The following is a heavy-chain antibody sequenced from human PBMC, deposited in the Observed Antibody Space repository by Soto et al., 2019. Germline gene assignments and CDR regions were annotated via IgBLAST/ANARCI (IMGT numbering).Heavy chain of an antibody. J-gene: IGHJ6*02. Sequence: SQTLSLTCAISGDSVSSNRVAWNWIRQSPSRGLEWLGRTYYRSEWNNDYAPSVKSRIMINADTSKNQFSLQLNSVIPEDTAAYYCARGRTAGYYYYGLDVWGQGTTVTVSS. CDR2: TYYRSEWNN. CDR3: ARGRTAGYYYYGLDV. CDR1: GDSVSSNRVA. V-gene: IGHV6-1*01. D-gene: IGHD6-13*01.